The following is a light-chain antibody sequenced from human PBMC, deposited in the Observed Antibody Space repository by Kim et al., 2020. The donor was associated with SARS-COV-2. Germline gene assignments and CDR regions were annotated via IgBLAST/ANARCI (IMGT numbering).Light chain of an antibody. CDR1: QGVSSY. CDR2: DAS. V-gene: IGKV3D-11*01. CDR3: QQRSNWLT. J-gene: IGKJ4*01. Sequence: SLSPGERATLSCRASQGVSSYLAWYQQKPGQAPRLLIYDASNRATGIPARFSGSGPGTDFTLTISSLEPEDFAVYYCQQRSNWLTFGGGTKVDIK.